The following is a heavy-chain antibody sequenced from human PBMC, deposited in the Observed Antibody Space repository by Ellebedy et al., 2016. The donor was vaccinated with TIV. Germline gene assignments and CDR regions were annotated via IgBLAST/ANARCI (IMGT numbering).Heavy chain of an antibody. Sequence: AASVKVSCKASGYTFTGYYMHWVRHAPGHGLEWMGWINPNSGGTNYAQKFQGRVTMTRDTSISTAYMELSRLRSDDTAVYYCAIEWLRLQVSGGQDYGMDVWGQGTTVTVSS. CDR3: AIEWLRLQVSGGQDYGMDV. J-gene: IGHJ6*02. V-gene: IGHV1-2*02. D-gene: IGHD5-12*01. CDR2: INPNSGGT. CDR1: GYTFTGYY.